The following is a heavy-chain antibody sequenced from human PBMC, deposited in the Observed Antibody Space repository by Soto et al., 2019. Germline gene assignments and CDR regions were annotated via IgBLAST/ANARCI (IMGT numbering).Heavy chain of an antibody. CDR2: ISAYSGKT. D-gene: IGHD1-26*01. Sequence: SVKVSGKSSGYTFTSYGIIWVRQAPGQGLEWMGWISAYSGKTNYVQKIQGRVTMTTDTSTSTAYMELRSLRSHDTAVSYCARPYEMLATGGMYFWGQGTTVTVSS. CDR1: GYTFTSYG. J-gene: IGHJ6*02. V-gene: IGHV1-18*04. CDR3: ARPYEMLATGGMYF.